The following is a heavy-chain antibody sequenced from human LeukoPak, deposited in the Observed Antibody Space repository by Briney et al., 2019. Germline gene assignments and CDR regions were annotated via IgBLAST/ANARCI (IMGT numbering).Heavy chain of an antibody. Sequence: ASVKVSCKASGYTFTSYGISWVRQAPGQGLEWMGWISAYNGNTNYAQKLQGRVTMTTDTSTSTAYMELRSLRSDDPAVYYCARDGRYYDSSGDEEIDYWGQGTLVTVSS. CDR1: GYTFTSYG. CDR2: ISAYNGNT. V-gene: IGHV1-18*01. CDR3: ARDGRYYDSSGDEEIDY. D-gene: IGHD3-22*01. J-gene: IGHJ4*02.